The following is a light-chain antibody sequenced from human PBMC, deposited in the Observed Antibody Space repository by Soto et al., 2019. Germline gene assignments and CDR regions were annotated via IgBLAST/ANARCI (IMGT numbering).Light chain of an antibody. CDR3: QQYGSSPVT. V-gene: IGKV3-20*01. CDR2: GAS. J-gene: IGKJ4*01. Sequence: EIVLTQSPGTLSLSPGERATLSCRASQSVSSSYLAWYQQKPGQAPRLLIYGASHRATGIPDRFSGSGSGTGFTLTISRLEPEDFAVYSCQQYGSSPVTFGGGTKVDIK. CDR1: QSVSSSY.